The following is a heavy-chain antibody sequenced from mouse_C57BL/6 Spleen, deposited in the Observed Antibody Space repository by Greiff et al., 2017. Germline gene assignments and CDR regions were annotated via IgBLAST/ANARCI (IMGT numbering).Heavy chain of an antibody. Sequence: EVQLQQSGPELVKPGASVKISCKASGYSFTDYYMHWVKQSPGKSLEWIGVINPNYGTTSYNQKFKGKDTLTVDQSSSTAYMQLNSLTSEDSAVYYADKSAIYYGNYRYFDVWGTGTTVTVSS. CDR3: DKSAIYYGNYRYFDV. CDR2: INPNYGTT. CDR1: GYSFTDYY. J-gene: IGHJ1*03. D-gene: IGHD2-1*01. V-gene: IGHV1-39*01.